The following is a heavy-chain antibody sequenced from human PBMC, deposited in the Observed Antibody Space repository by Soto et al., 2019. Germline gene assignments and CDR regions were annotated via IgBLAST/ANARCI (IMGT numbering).Heavy chain of an antibody. CDR2: INNYNGNT. V-gene: IGHV1-18*01. Sequence: QVQLVQSGPEVKKPGASVKVSCKASGYTFTTYGINWVRQAPGPGLEWMGWINNYNGNTAFDERFQGSFTVTTDTYMNTAYMELTNLRYDDTAVYYCAKDAVSGDDSSHLDHWGQGTLVAVSS. D-gene: IGHD6-13*01. CDR1: GYTFTTYG. CDR3: AKDAVSGDDSSHLDH. J-gene: IGHJ4*02.